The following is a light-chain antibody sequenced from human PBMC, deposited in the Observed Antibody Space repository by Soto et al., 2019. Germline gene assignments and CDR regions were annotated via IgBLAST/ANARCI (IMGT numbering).Light chain of an antibody. J-gene: IGKJ5*01. Sequence: DIVMTQSPLSLPVTPGEPASISCKSSQGLLHSNGNHYLDWYLQKPGQSPQLLIHLTSARASGVPDRFSGSGSGTDFTLKISRVEAEDVGVYYCMQALQTPITFGQGTRLEIK. CDR1: QGLLHSNGNHY. V-gene: IGKV2-28*01. CDR3: MQALQTPIT. CDR2: LTS.